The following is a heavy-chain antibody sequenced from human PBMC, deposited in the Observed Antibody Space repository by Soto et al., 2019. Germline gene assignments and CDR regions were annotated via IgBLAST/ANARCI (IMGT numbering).Heavy chain of an antibody. D-gene: IGHD3-10*01. CDR2: ISWNSGSI. J-gene: IGHJ4*02. CDR1: GFTFDDYA. CDR3: AKSYRSGLDSPPGSGSYYTEYYFDY. V-gene: IGHV3-9*01. Sequence: GGSLRLSCAASGFTFDDYAMHWVRQAPGKGLEWVSGISWNSGSIGYADSVKGRFTISRDNAKNSLYLQMNSLRAEDTALYYCAKSYRSGLDSPPGSGSYYTEYYFDYWGQGTLVTVSS.